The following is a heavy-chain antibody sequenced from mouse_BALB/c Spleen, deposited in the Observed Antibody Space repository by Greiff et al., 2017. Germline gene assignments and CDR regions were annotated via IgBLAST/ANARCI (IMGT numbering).Heavy chain of an antibody. CDR3: ARSGIYYGKVHYAMDY. V-gene: IGHV1-12*01. J-gene: IGHJ4*01. CDR1: GYTFTSYN. D-gene: IGHD2-1*01. Sequence: QVQLQQPGAELVKPGASVKMSCKASGYTFTSYNMHWVKQTPGQGLEWIGAIYPGNGDTSYNQKFKGKATLTADKSSSTAYMQLSSLTSEDSAVYYCARSGIYYGKVHYAMDYWGQGTSVTVSS. CDR2: IYPGNGDT.